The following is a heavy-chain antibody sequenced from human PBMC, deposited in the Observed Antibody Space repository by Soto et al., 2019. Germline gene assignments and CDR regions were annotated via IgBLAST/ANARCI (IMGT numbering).Heavy chain of an antibody. CDR2: INHSGSA. J-gene: IGHJ4*02. CDR3: ARGGLGIAAASRTPFDY. V-gene: IGHV4-34*01. CDR1: GGSFSGYY. Sequence: SETLSLTCAVYGGSFSGYYWSWIRQPPGKGLEWIGEINHSGSANYNPSLKSRVTISVDTSKNQFSLKLSSVTAADTAVYYCARGGLGIAAASRTPFDYWGQGTLVTVSS. D-gene: IGHD6-13*01.